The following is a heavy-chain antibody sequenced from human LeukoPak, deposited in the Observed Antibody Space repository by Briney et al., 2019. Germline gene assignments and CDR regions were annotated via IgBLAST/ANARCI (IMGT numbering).Heavy chain of an antibody. CDR2: IYYSGST. Sequence: SETLSLTCTVSGGSISSGDYYWSWIRQPPGKGLEWIGYIYYSGSTYYNPSLKSRVTISVDTSKNQFSLKLSSVTAAGTAVYYCARSNYYDFWSGYGMDVWGQGTTVTVSS. CDR1: GGSISSGDYY. D-gene: IGHD3-3*01. J-gene: IGHJ6*02. V-gene: IGHV4-30-4*01. CDR3: ARSNYYDFWSGYGMDV.